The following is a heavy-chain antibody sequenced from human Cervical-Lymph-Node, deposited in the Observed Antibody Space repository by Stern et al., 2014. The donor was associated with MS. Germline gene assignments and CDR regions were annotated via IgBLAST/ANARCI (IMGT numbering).Heavy chain of an antibody. CDR3: ARGAGVFDS. CDR1: GGSIGRSSYY. V-gene: IGHV4-39*02. CDR2: IFYTGST. J-gene: IGHJ4*02. Sequence: QLQLQESGPGLVKPSETLSLTCTVSGGSIGRSSYYWGWIRQPPGKGLEWIGTIFYTGSTFYDPSLKSRVTLSVDTSHNPFSLSLNSVTAADTAVYYCARGAGVFDSWGQGTLVTVSP. D-gene: IGHD6-19*01.